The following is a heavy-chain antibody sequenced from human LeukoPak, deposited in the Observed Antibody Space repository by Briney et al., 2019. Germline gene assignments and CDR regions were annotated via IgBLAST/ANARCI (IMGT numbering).Heavy chain of an antibody. CDR1: GGTFNSYI. CDR2: IIPIFGTA. CDR3: ARLITMVRGVIIRGNYFDY. Sequence: GASVKVSCKASGGTFNSYIISWVRQAPGQGLEWMGGIIPIFGTANYAQKFQGRVTITADESTSTAYMELSSLRSEDTAVYYCARLITMVRGVIIRGNYFDYWGQGTLVTVSS. J-gene: IGHJ4*02. D-gene: IGHD3-10*01. V-gene: IGHV1-69*13.